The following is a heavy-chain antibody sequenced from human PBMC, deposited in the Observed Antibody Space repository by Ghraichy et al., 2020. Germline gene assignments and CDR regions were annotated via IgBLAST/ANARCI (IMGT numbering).Heavy chain of an antibody. D-gene: IGHD1-14*01. CDR3: ARAGASRYYYMDV. V-gene: IGHV4-30-2*01. CDR1: GGSISSGGYS. J-gene: IGHJ6*03. Sequence: SETLSLTCAVSGGSISSGGYSWSWIRQPPGKGLEWIGYIYHSGSTYYNPSLKSRVTISVDRSKNQFSLKLSSVTAADTAVYYCARAGASRYYYMDVWGKGTTVTVSS. CDR2: IYHSGST.